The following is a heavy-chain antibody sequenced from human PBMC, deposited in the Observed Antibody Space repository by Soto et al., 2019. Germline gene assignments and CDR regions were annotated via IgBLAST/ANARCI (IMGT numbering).Heavy chain of an antibody. V-gene: IGHV1-3*01. Sequence: QVQLVQSGAEVKKPGASVKVSCETFGYTFAEYTLHWVRQAPGQRPEWMGWISPANGDTRYSQKFQGRVTLSRDTSANTVYMELSSLRPEDTAVYYCARGPATGAFDIWGQGTMVTVSS. CDR2: ISPANGDT. J-gene: IGHJ3*02. CDR1: GYTFAEYT. CDR3: ARGPATGAFDI.